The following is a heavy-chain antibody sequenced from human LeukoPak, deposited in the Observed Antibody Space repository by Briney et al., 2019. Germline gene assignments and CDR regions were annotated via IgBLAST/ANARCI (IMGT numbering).Heavy chain of an antibody. Sequence: SETLSLTCTVSGGSLSNYYWSWIRQPAGKGLEWIGRFYTGGSTNYNPSLKSRVTMSVDTSKNQFSLKLSSVTAADTAVYYCARGSGIFGLVTYFDYWGQGTLVTVSS. V-gene: IGHV4-4*07. J-gene: IGHJ4*02. CDR2: FYTGGST. D-gene: IGHD3/OR15-3a*01. CDR3: ARGSGIFGLVTYFDY. CDR1: GGSLSNYY.